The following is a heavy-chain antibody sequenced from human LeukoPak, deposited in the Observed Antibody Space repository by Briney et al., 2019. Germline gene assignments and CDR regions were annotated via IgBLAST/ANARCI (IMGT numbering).Heavy chain of an antibody. CDR3: ARLLSSSWHHFDS. Sequence: PSETLSLTCAVYGGSFSGYYWTWIRQPPGKGLEWIGEISHSGSTNYIPSLKSRVNISLDTSKNQFSLNLSSVTAADTAVYYCARLLSSSWHHFDSWGQGTLVTVSS. D-gene: IGHD6-13*01. CDR1: GGSFSGYY. J-gene: IGHJ4*02. CDR2: ISHSGST. V-gene: IGHV4-34*01.